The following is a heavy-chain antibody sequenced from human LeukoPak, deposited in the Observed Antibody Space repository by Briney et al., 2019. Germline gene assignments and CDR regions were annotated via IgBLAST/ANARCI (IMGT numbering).Heavy chain of an antibody. CDR2: ISYDGSNK. CDR1: GFTFSSYA. CDR3: ARGGYSSGWPVG. D-gene: IGHD6-19*01. Sequence: GGSLRLSCAASGFTFSSYAMHWVRQAPGKGLEWVAVISYDGSNKYYADSVKGRFTISRDNSKNTLYLQMNSLRAEDSAVYYCARGGYSSGWPVGWGQGTLVTVSS. V-gene: IGHV3-30-3*01. J-gene: IGHJ4*02.